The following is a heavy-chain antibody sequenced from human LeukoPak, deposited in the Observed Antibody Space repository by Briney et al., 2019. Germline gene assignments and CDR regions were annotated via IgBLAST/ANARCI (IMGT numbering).Heavy chain of an antibody. CDR3: ARKYYDFWSGYYAYYYMDV. V-gene: IGHV1-8*01. CDR2: MNPNSGNT. D-gene: IGHD3-3*01. CDR1: GYTFTSYD. J-gene: IGHJ6*03. Sequence: ASVKVSCKASGYTFTSYDINWVRQATGQGLEWMGWMNPNSGNTGYAQEFQGRVTMTRNTSISTAYMELSSLRSEDTAVYYCARKYYDFWSGYYAYYYMDVWGKGTTVTVSS.